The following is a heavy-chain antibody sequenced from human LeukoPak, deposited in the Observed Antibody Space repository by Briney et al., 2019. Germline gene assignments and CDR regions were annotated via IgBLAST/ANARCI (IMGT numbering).Heavy chain of an antibody. V-gene: IGHV3-23*01. CDR3: AKVSYGSGDY. D-gene: IGHD3-10*01. J-gene: IGHJ4*02. CDR2: ISGSGGST. CDR1: GFTFNTFN. Sequence: GGSLRLSCAASGFTFNTFNMNWVRQAPGKGLEWVSAISGSGGSTYYADSVKGRFTISRDNSKNTLYLQMNSLRAEDTAVYYCAKVSYGSGDYWGRGTLVTVSS.